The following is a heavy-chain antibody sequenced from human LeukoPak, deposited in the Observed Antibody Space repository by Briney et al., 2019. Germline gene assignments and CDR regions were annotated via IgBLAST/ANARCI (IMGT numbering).Heavy chain of an antibody. J-gene: IGHJ4*02. CDR3: ARDGSGSPHFDY. D-gene: IGHD3-10*01. Sequence: GGSLRLSCAASSFAFSTYAMTWVRQAPGKGLEWVSSISSSSSYIYYADSVKGRFTISRDNAKNSLYLQMNSLRAEDTAVYYCARDGSGSPHFDYWGQGTLVTVSS. CDR2: ISSSSSYI. CDR1: SFAFSTYA. V-gene: IGHV3-21*01.